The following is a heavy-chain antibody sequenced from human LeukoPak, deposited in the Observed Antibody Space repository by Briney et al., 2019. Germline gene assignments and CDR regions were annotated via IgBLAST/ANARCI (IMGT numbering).Heavy chain of an antibody. CDR2: IYHSGST. CDR3: ARGAVYDYVWGSFDY. J-gene: IGHJ4*02. V-gene: IGHV4-30-2*01. CDR1: GGSISSGGYS. D-gene: IGHD3-16*01. Sequence: PSETLSLTCAVSGGSISSGGYSWSWIRQPPGEGLEWIGYIYHSGSTYYNPSLKSRVTISVDRSKNQFSLKLSSVTAADTAVYYCARGAVYDYVWGSFDYWGQGTLVTVSS.